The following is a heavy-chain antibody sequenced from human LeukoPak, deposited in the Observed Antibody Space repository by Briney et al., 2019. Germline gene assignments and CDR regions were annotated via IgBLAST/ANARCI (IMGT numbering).Heavy chain of an antibody. CDR3: AKTLGGNYYHPLDY. CDR1: GFTFSSYA. J-gene: IGHJ4*02. V-gene: IGHV3-23*01. Sequence: GGSLRLSCAASGFTFSSYAMSWVRQAPGKGLEWVSAISGSGGSTYYADSVKGRFTISRDNSKNTLYLQMNSLGAEDTAVYYCAKTLGGNYYHPLDYWGQGTLVTVSS. D-gene: IGHD4-11*01. CDR2: ISGSGGST.